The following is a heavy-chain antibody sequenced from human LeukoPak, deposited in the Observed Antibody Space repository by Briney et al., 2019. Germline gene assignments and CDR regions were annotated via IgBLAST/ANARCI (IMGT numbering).Heavy chain of an antibody. CDR2: ISTSSSYI. V-gene: IGHV3-21*01. J-gene: IGHJ4*02. CDR3: ARDLWDH. Sequence: PGGSLRLSCAASGFTFSAYSMNWVRQAPGKGLEWVSSISTSSSYIYYADSVKGRFTVSRDNAKNSLYLQMNRLRAEDTAMYYCARDLWDHWGQGTLVTVSS. CDR1: GFTFSAYS.